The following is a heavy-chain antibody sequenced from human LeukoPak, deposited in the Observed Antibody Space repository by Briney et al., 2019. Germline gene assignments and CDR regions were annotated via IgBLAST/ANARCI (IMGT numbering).Heavy chain of an antibody. V-gene: IGHV1-2*02. CDR1: GYTFTGYY. CDR2: INPNSSGT. D-gene: IGHD3-3*01. CDR3: ARDLFITIFGVVINRGGDPLGP. J-gene: IGHJ5*02. Sequence: ASVKVSCKASGYTFTGYYMHWVRQAPGQGLEWMGGINPNSSGTNCAQKFQGRVTMTRDMSISTAYMELSRLRSDDTAVYYCARDLFITIFGVVINRGGDPLGPWGQGTLVTVSS.